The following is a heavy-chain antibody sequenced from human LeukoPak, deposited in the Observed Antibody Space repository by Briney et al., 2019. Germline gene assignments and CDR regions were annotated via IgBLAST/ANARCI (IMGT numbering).Heavy chain of an antibody. CDR1: GGSISSGGYY. V-gene: IGHV4-30-4*01. CDR2: IYYSGST. Sequence: PSETLSLTCTVSGGSISSGGYYWSWIRQPPGKGLEWIGYIYYSGSTYYNPSLKSRVTISVDTSKNQFSLKLSSVTAADTAVYYCARVGCSSTSCYSDAFDIWGQGTMVTVSS. D-gene: IGHD2-2*01. J-gene: IGHJ3*02. CDR3: ARVGCSSTSCYSDAFDI.